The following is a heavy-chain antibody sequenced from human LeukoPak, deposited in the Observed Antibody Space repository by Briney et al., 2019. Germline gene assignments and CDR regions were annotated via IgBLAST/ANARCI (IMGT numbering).Heavy chain of an antibody. CDR1: GGSISSSSYY. V-gene: IGHV4-39*07. CDR3: ARDGSGSLDEGYYYGMDV. J-gene: IGHJ6*02. D-gene: IGHD3-10*01. Sequence: SETLSLTCTVSGGSISSSSYYWGWIRQPPGKGLEWIGSIYYSGSTYYNPSLKSRVTMSVDTSKNQFSLKLSSVTAADTAVYYCARDGSGSLDEGYYYGMDVWGQGTTVTVSS. CDR2: IYYSGST.